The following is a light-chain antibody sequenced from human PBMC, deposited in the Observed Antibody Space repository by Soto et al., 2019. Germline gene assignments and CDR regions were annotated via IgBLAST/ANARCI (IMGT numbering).Light chain of an antibody. J-gene: IGKJ1*01. Sequence: EIVLTQSPGTLSLSPGERATLSCRASQSVSSSYLAWYQQKPGQAPRLLIYGASSRATGIPDRFSGSGSGTDLTLTIRRLDPDDFAVYYCHQSRSSPQTFCQWTQVEV. V-gene: IGKV3-20*01. CDR3: HQSRSSPQT. CDR2: GAS. CDR1: QSVSSSY.